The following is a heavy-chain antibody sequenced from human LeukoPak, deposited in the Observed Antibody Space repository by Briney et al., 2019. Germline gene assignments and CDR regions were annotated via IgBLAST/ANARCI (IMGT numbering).Heavy chain of an antibody. Sequence: RPGGSLRLSCAASGFTFTTYWMSWVRQAPGKGLEWVSYISSSSSNIYDADSMKGRFTLSRDNTKNSLYLQMNSLRDEGTAVYYCARGGYSSSSYFYYYMDVWGKGTTVTVSS. CDR2: ISSSSSNI. CDR1: GFTFTTYW. D-gene: IGHD6-6*01. V-gene: IGHV3-21*06. CDR3: ARGGYSSSSYFYYYMDV. J-gene: IGHJ6*03.